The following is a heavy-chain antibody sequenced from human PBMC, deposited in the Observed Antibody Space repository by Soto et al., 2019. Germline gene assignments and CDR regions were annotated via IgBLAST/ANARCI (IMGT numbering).Heavy chain of an antibody. D-gene: IGHD6-19*01. Sequence: SETLSLTCTVSGGSMRSYCWSWNRQPPGKGLEWIGHIYYSGTTKYNPSLKSRVTIAVDTTKKQLSLKLNSLTAADTAVYYCAREVSGWYFWFDPWGQGTLVTVSS. CDR2: IYYSGTT. J-gene: IGHJ5*02. V-gene: IGHV4-59*01. CDR3: AREVSGWYFWFDP. CDR1: GGSMRSYC.